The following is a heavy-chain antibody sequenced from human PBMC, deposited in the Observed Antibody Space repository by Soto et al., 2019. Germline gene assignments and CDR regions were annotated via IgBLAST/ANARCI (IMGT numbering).Heavy chain of an antibody. CDR2: IIRMFGTA. Sequence: QVQLVQSGAEVKKPESSVKVSCKAPGGTFSTYAISWVRQAPGQGLEWMGGIIRMFGTANYAQRCQDRVTITADESTNTVYMELSSLRSEDTAVYFCASGIQLWLRRINNGYSGWGQGTLVTVSS. CDR3: ASGIQLWLRRINNGYSG. V-gene: IGHV1-69*12. CDR1: GGTFSTYA. D-gene: IGHD5-18*01. J-gene: IGHJ4*02.